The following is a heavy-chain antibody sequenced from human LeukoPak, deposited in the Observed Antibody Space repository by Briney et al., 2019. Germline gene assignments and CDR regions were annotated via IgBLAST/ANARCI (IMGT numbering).Heavy chain of an antibody. Sequence: PSETLSLTRTVSGGSMSNVYWSWIRQPPGQGLEWLASIYYSGTPTYNPSLNRRGTISIDTSKNQFSLKLRSVTAADTATYFCARESNWVFDYWGQGARVTVSS. J-gene: IGHJ4*02. CDR2: IYYSGTP. D-gene: IGHD7-27*01. V-gene: IGHV4-59*01. CDR3: ARESNWVFDY. CDR1: GGSMSNVY.